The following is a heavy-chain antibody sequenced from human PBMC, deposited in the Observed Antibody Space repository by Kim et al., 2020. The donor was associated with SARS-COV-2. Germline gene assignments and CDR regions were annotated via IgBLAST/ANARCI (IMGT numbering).Heavy chain of an antibody. J-gene: IGHJ3*02. V-gene: IGHV3-23*01. D-gene: IGHD3-9*01. Sequence: RFTNSRDNSKNTLYLQMNSLRAEDTAVYYCAKDQARYLKTVYSPYDAFDIWGQGTMVTVSS. CDR3: AKDQARYLKTVYSPYDAFDI.